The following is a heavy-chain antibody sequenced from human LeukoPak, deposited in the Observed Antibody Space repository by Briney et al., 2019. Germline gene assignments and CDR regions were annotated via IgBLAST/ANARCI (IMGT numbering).Heavy chain of an antibody. CDR1: GFTFSSSA. J-gene: IGHJ4*02. CDR3: ARDFRLGELSSNY. D-gene: IGHD3-16*02. CDR2: ISGSSDNT. Sequence: PGGSLRLSCTASGFTFSSSAMSWVRQAPGKGLEWVSDISGSSDNTHYADSVKGRFTISRDNSKNTLYLQMNSLRAEDTAVYYCARDFRLGELSSNYWGQGTLVTVSS. V-gene: IGHV3-23*01.